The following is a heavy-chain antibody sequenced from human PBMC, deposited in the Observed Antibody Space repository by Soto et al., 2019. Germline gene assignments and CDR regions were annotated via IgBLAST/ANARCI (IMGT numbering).Heavy chain of an antibody. Sequence: GGSLRLSCAASGFTFSSYGMHWVRQAPGKGLEWVAVIWYDGSNKYYADSVKGRFTISRDNSKNTLYLQMNSLRAEDTAVYYCAKDTGEYCSSTSCFVYWGQGTLVTVSS. CDR1: GFTFSSYG. CDR3: AKDTGEYCSSTSCFVY. CDR2: IWYDGSNK. J-gene: IGHJ4*02. V-gene: IGHV3-33*06. D-gene: IGHD2-2*01.